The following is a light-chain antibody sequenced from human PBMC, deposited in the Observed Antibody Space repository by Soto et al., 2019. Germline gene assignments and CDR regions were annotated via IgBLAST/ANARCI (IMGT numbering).Light chain of an antibody. V-gene: IGKV1-5*03. J-gene: IGKJ2*01. CDR3: QQDNTYYT. Sequence: DIQMTQSPSTLSASVGDRVTITCRANQSINSWLAWYQQKPGNAPTLLIYNASSLESGVPSRVSGSGSGTEFTITISSLQPDDFATYYCQQDNTYYTFGQGTKLEIK. CDR1: QSINSW. CDR2: NAS.